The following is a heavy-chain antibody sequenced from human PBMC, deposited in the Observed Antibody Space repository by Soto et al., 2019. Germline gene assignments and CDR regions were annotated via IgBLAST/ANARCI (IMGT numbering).Heavy chain of an antibody. J-gene: IGHJ6*02. Sequence: GESLGLSYAGSVFTVSESWMDWVRQAPGTGPEWVANIQQDGSEKKYMDSVKGRVTISRDNAKHSLYLQMNSLRAEDTAEYHCSSLGRHGGGQGTTVAVSS. D-gene: IGHD3-16*01. CDR1: VFTVSESW. V-gene: IGHV3-7*01. CDR3: SSLGRHG. CDR2: IQQDGSEK.